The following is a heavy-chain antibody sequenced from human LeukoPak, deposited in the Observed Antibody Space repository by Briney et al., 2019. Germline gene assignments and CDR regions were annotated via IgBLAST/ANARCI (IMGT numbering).Heavy chain of an antibody. CDR1: GYTFTTYG. V-gene: IGHV1-18*01. CDR2: ISAYNGNT. Sequence: ASVKVSCQASGYTFTTYGITWMRQAPGQGREWMGWISAYNGNTNYAQKLQGRVTMTTDTSTSTAYMELRSLRSDDTAVYYCARDHTAVRPTWFDPWGQGTLVTVSS. J-gene: IGHJ5*02. D-gene: IGHD5-18*01. CDR3: ARDHTAVRPTWFDP.